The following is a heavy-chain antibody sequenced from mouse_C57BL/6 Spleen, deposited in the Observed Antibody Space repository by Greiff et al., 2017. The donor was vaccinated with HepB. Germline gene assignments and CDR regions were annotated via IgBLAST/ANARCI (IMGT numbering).Heavy chain of an antibody. V-gene: IGHV1-5*01. J-gene: IGHJ3*01. CDR1: GYTFTSYW. D-gene: IGHD1-1*01. CDR2: IYPGNSDT. Sequence: EVQLQQSGTVLARPGASVKMSCKTSGYTFTSYWMHWVKQRPGQGLEWIGAIYPGNSDTSYNQKFKGKAKLTAVTSASTAYMELSSLTNEDSAVYYCTSHYYGSSYYLFAYWGQGTLVTVSA. CDR3: TSHYYGSSYYLFAY.